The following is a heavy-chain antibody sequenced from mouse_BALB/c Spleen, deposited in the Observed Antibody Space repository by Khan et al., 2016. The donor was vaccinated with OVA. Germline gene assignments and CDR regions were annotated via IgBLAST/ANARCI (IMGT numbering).Heavy chain of an antibody. CDR2: INTYTGEP. D-gene: IGHD2-10*01. J-gene: IGHJ4*01. V-gene: IGHV9-3-1*01. Sequence: QIQLVQSGPELKKPGETVKISCKASGYTFTSYGMNWVKQSPGKALKWMGWINTYTGEPTYADDFKGRVAFSLETSASTAYLQINNLKNEDTATYFCARPSYFSYTLDYWGQGTSVTVSS. CDR1: GYTFTSYG. CDR3: ARPSYFSYTLDY.